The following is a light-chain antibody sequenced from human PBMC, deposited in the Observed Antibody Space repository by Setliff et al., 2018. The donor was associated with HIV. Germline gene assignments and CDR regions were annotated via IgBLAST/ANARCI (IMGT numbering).Light chain of an antibody. V-gene: IGLV2-14*03. Sequence: QSALAQPASVSGSPGQSITISCTGTSSDIGAYNYVSWYQQYPGKAPKLVIYDVTIRPSGVSNRFSGSKSGNTASLTISGLQAEDEGDYYCYSYTAGTSYVFGGGTKV. J-gene: IGLJ1*01. CDR1: SSDIGAYNY. CDR3: YSYTAGTSYV. CDR2: DVT.